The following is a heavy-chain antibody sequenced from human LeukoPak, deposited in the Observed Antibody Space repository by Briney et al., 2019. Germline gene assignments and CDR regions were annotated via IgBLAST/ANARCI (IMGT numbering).Heavy chain of an antibody. V-gene: IGHV3-7*01. D-gene: IGHD6-13*01. J-gene: IGHJ4*02. CDR2: INRDGSER. CDR1: GFTFTNYW. CDR3: ARGGFGSSWFWNN. Sequence: AGGSLRLSCAASGFTFTNYWMTWVRQAPGKGLEWVANINRDGSERYYVDSVKGRFTISRDTAKNSLYLQMNSLRAEDTAVYYYARGGFGSSWFWNNWGQGTLVTVSS.